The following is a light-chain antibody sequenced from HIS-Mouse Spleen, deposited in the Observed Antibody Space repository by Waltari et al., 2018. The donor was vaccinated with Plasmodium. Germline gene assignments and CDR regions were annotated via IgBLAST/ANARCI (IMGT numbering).Light chain of an antibody. Sequence: EIVMTQSPATLSVSPGERATLSCRASQRVSSNLAWYQQKPGHAPRLLIYGASTEATGIPARFSGSGSGTEFTLTISSLQSEDFAVYYCQQYNNWSFTFGPGTKVDIK. J-gene: IGKJ3*01. CDR3: QQYNNWSFT. V-gene: IGKV3-15*01. CDR1: QRVSSN. CDR2: GAS.